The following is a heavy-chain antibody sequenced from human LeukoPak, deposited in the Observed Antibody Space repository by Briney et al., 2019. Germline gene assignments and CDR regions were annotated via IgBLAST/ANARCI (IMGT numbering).Heavy chain of an antibody. J-gene: IGHJ3*02. CDR2: INPNSGGT. V-gene: IGHV1-2*02. CDR3: ARLTYYYDSSGYYCDAFDI. Sequence: ASVKVSCKASGYTFTGYYMHWVRQAPGQGREWMGWINPNSGGTNYAQKFQGRVTMTRDTSISTAYMELSRLRSDDTAVYYCARLTYYYDSSGYYCDAFDIWGQGTMVTVSS. D-gene: IGHD3-22*01. CDR1: GYTFTGYY.